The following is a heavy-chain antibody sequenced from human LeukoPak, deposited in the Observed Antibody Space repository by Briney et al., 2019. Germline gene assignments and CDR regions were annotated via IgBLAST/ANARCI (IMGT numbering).Heavy chain of an antibody. CDR1: GFTFSSYG. CDR2: IWYDGSNK. D-gene: IGHD3-22*01. J-gene: IGHJ4*02. CDR3: ARAHDSGYYYGFDY. V-gene: IGHV3-33*01. Sequence: GGSLRLSCAASGFTFSSYGMHWVRQAPGKGLEWVAVIWYDGSNKYYADSVKGRFTISRDSSKNTLYLQMNSLRAEDTAVYYCARAHDSGYYYGFDYWGQGTLVTVSS.